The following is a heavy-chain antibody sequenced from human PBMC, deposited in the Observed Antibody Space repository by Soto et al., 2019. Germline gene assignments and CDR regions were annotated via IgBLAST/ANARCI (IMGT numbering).Heavy chain of an antibody. J-gene: IGHJ6*02. V-gene: IGHV1-69*06. D-gene: IGHD2-2*01. CDR2: IIPIFGTA. CDR3: ARDPGVPDYYYGMDV. CDR1: GGTFSSYA. Sequence: ASVKVSCKASGGTFSSYAISWVRQAPGQGLEWMGGIIPIFGTANYAQRFQGRVTITADKSTSTAYMELSSLRSEDTAVYYCARDPGVPDYYYGMDVWGQGTTVTVSS.